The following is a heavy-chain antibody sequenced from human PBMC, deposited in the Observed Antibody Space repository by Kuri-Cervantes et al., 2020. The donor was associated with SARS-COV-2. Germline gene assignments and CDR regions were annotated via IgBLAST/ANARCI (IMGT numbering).Heavy chain of an antibody. J-gene: IGHJ4*02. D-gene: IGHD2-2*01. CDR3: ARDEPAAAILGSWRTQNGAFDY. V-gene: IGHV1-69*13. CDR2: IIPIFGTA. Sequence: SVKVSCKASGYTFTSYAISWVRQAPGQGLKWMGGIIPIFGTANYAQKFQGRVTITADESTSTAYMELSSLRSEDTAVYYCARDEPAAAILGSWRTQNGAFDYWGQGTLVTVSS. CDR1: GYTFTSYA.